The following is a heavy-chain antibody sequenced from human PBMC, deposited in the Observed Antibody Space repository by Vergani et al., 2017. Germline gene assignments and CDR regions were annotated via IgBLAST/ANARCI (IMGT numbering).Heavy chain of an antibody. CDR1: GYTFTGYY. D-gene: IGHD3-10*01. CDR2: INPNSGGT. J-gene: IGHJ6*02. CDR3: ASEGVRVVISDGLSYYYYYGMDV. V-gene: IGHV1-2*02. Sequence: QVQLVQSGAEVKKPGASVKVSCKASGYTFTGYYMHWVRQAPGQGLEWMGWINPNSGGTNYAQKFQGRVTMTRDTSISTAYMELSRLRSDDTAVYYCASEGVRVVISDGLSYYYYYGMDVWGQGTTVTVSS.